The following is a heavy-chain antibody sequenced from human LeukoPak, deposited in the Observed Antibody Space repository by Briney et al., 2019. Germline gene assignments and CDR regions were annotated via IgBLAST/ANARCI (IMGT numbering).Heavy chain of an antibody. V-gene: IGHV4-39*01. CDR2: IYYSGST. Sequence: SETLSLTCTVSSGSISSSSYYWGWIRQPPGKGLEWIGSIYYSGSTYYNPSLKSRVTISVDTSKNQFSLKLSSVTAADTAVYYCARVENGCFDYWGQGTLVTVSS. CDR3: ARVENGCFDY. D-gene: IGHD1-1*01. J-gene: IGHJ4*02. CDR1: SGSISSSSYY.